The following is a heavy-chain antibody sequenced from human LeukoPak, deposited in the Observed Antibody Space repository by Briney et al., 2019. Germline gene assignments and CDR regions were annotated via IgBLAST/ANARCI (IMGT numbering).Heavy chain of an antibody. CDR3: ARIIAERPHYYYYMDV. J-gene: IGHJ6*03. CDR2: ISGTSLTI. D-gene: IGHD6-6*01. Sequence: GGSLRLSCAASAFIFSDYHMSWIRQAPGRGLEWVSYISGTSLTIYYADSVKGRFTISRDNAKNSLYLQMNSLRAEDTAAYYCARIIAERPHYYYYMDVWGKGTTVTVSS. CDR1: AFIFSDYH. V-gene: IGHV3-11*04.